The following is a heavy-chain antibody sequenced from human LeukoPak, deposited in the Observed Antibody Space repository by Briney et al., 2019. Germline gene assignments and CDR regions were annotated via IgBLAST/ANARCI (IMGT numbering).Heavy chain of an antibody. J-gene: IGHJ4*02. D-gene: IGHD6-19*01. CDR3: TIPPPRRSSGWYPFDS. V-gene: IGHV4-39*01. CDR2: INYSGNT. CDR1: GGSISSSSYY. Sequence: SETLSLTCTVSGGSISSSSYYWGWIRQPPGKGLEWIGSINYSGNTYFNPSLKSRLTISLDTSKNQFSLRLNSMIAADTAIYFCTIPPPRRSSGWYPFDSWGQGILVTVSS.